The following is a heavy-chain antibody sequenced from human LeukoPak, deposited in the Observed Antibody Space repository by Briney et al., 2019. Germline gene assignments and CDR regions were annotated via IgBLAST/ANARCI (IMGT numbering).Heavy chain of an antibody. CDR2: IYTSGST. CDR3: AREPDTKILFDY. Sequence: SETLSLTCTVSGGSISSYYWSWLRQPAGKGLEWIGRIYTSGSTNYNPSLKSRVTMSVDTSKNQFSLKLSSVTAADTTVYYCAREPDTKILFDYWGQGTLVTVSS. D-gene: IGHD3-3*01. V-gene: IGHV4-4*07. CDR1: GGSISSYY. J-gene: IGHJ4*02.